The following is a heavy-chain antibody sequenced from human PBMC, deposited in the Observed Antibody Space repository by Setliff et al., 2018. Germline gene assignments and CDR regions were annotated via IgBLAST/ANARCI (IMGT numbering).Heavy chain of an antibody. D-gene: IGHD3-22*01. CDR3: ARITYYYDSSGYYPDAFDI. CDR1: GYSFTSYW. V-gene: IGHV5-51*01. Sequence: GESLKISCKGSGYSFTSYWNGWVRQMPGKGLEWMGIIYPGDSDTRYSPSFQGQVTISADKSISTAYLQWSSLKAPDTAMYYCARITYYYDSSGYYPDAFDIWGQGTMVTVSS. J-gene: IGHJ3*02. CDR2: IYPGDSDT.